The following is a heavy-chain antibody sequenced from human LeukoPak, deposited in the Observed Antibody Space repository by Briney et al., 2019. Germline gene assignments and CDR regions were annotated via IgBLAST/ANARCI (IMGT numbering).Heavy chain of an antibody. CDR2: IFSGGST. J-gene: IGHJ4*02. D-gene: IGHD6-19*01. CDR3: ARDGVGRGWYEY. CDR1: GFTFRSNY. Sequence: GGSLRLSCAASGFTFRSNYMSWVRQAPGKGLEWVAVIFSGGSTYYAASVKGRFTISRDNSKNTLYLQMTRLRDEDMAVYYCARDGVGRGWYEYWGQGTLVTVSS. V-gene: IGHV3-53*01.